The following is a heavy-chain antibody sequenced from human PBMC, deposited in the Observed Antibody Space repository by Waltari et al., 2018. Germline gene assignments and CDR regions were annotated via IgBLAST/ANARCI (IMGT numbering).Heavy chain of an antibody. CDR1: GFTFSSYS. V-gene: IGHV3-21*01. D-gene: IGHD2-2*01. CDR3: ARGIEVVVPAAIGAFDI. Sequence: EVQLVESGGGLVKPGGSLRLSCAASGFTFSSYSMNWVRQAQGQGLGWVSSISSSSSYIYYADSVKGRFTISRDNAKNSLYLQMNSLRAEDTAVYYCARGIEVVVPAAIGAFDIWGQGTMVTVSS. J-gene: IGHJ3*02. CDR2: ISSSSSYI.